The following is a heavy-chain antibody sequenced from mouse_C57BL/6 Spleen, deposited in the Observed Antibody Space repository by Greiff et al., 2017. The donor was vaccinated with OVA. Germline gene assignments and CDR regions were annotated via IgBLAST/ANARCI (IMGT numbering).Heavy chain of an antibody. CDR3: ARSGATMVRRGFAY. J-gene: IGHJ3*01. Sequence: EVQLQQSGPVLVKPGASVKMSCKASGYTFTDYYMNWVKQSHGKSLEWIGVINPYNGGTSYNQKFKGKATLTVDKPSSTAYMELNSLTSEDSAVYYCARSGATMVRRGFAYWGQGTLVTVSA. CDR1: GYTFTDYY. V-gene: IGHV1-19*01. CDR2: INPYNGGT. D-gene: IGHD2-1*01.